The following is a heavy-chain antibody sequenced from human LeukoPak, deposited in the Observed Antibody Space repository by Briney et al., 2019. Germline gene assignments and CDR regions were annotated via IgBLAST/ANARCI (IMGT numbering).Heavy chain of an antibody. D-gene: IGHD1-7*01. CDR1: GGSISSYY. J-gene: IGHJ4*02. V-gene: IGHV4-59*01. CDR2: IYYSGST. CDR3: ARAPQGFWNYGGYFDY. Sequence: SETLSLTCTVSGGSISSYYWSWIRQPPGKGLEWIGYIYYSGSTNYNPSLKSRVTISVGTSKNQFSLKLSSVTAADTAVYYCARAPQGFWNYGGYFDYWGQGTLVTVSS.